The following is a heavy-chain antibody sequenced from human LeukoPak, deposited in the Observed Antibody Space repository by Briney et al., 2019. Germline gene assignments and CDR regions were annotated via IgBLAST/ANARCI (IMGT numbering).Heavy chain of an antibody. V-gene: IGHV4-39*01. Sequence: SETLSLSCTVSGGSISSSSYYWDWIRQPPGKGLQWIGSVYYSGSSHYNPSLKSRVTISVDTSKNQFSLKLTSVTAADTAVYYRPRSHGLRSFYSYYGMDVWGQGTTVTVSS. CDR3: PRSHGLRSFYSYYGMDV. CDR1: GGSISSSSYY. CDR2: VYYSGSS. D-gene: IGHD3/OR15-3a*01. J-gene: IGHJ6*02.